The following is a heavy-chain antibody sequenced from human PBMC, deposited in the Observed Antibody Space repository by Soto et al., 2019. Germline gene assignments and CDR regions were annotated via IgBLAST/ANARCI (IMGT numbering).Heavy chain of an antibody. CDR2: IHSGGDT. D-gene: IGHD2-15*01. CDR3: AGDPFGGNPGEGY. J-gene: IGHJ4*02. CDR1: GFTVNRNY. Sequence: GGSLRLSCAASGFTVNRNYMNWVRQAPGKGLEWVSIIHSGGDTYYADSVKGRFTIYRDNSLNTLYLQMNSLRVEDTAVYYCAGDPFGGNPGEGYWGQGT. V-gene: IGHV3-53*01.